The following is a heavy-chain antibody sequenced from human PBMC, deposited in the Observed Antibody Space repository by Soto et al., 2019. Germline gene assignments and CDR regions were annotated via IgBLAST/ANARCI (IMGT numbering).Heavy chain of an antibody. CDR1: GFTFSSYA. CDR2: ISGSGGST. J-gene: IGHJ4*02. CDR3: AKDRRAYGSGSYAPFDY. Sequence: QAAGSLRLSCAASGFTFSSYAMSWVRQAPGKGLEWVSAISGSGGSTYYADSVKGRFTISRDNSKNTLYLQMNSLRAEDTAVYYCAKDRRAYGSGSYAPFDYWGQGTLVTVSS. V-gene: IGHV3-23*01. D-gene: IGHD3-10*01.